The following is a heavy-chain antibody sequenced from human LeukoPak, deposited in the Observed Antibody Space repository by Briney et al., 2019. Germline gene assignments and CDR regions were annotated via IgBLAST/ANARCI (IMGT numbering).Heavy chain of an antibody. V-gene: IGHV4-4*07. CDR3: ARAYCSGGSCYSGFDY. CDR2: IYTSGST. J-gene: IGHJ4*02. Sequence: SETLSLTCTVSGGSISSYFWSWIRQPAGKGLEWIGRIYTSGSTNYNPSLKSRVTMSVDTSKNQFSLKLSSVTAADTAVYYCARAYCSGGSCYSGFDYWGQGTLVTVSS. D-gene: IGHD2-15*01. CDR1: GGSISSYF.